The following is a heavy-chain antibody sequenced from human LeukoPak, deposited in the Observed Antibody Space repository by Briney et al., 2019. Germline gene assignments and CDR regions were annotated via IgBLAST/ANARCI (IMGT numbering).Heavy chain of an antibody. CDR1: GGSISNYY. Sequence: PSETLSLTCTVSGGSISNYYWSWIRQPPGKGLEWIGFISYTGSTNYSPSLKSRVTISVDTSKNQFSLKLNSVTAADTAVYYCARYVVPGTNYFDYWGQGILVTVSS. V-gene: IGHV4-59*01. CDR3: ARYVVPGTNYFDY. J-gene: IGHJ4*02. CDR2: ISYTGST. D-gene: IGHD6-19*01.